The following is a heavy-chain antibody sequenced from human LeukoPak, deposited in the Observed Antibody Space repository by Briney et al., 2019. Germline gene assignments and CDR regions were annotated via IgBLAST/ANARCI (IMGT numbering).Heavy chain of an antibody. CDR1: GASISSYY. CDR3: ARGGNRFDP. V-gene: IGHV4-59*01. D-gene: IGHD1-26*01. Sequence: PSETLSLTCTVSGASISSYYWSWLRQPPGQGLEWIGYSNYSGSSDYNPSLKSRVTISVDTSKNQFSLILSSVTAADTAVYYCARGGNRFDPWGQGTVVTVSS. CDR2: SNYSGSS. J-gene: IGHJ5*02.